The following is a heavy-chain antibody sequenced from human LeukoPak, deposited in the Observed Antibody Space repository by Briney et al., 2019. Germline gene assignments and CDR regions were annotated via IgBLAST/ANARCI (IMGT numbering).Heavy chain of an antibody. CDR2: IIPIFGTA. CDR1: GGTFSSYA. D-gene: IGHD1/OR15-1a*01. V-gene: IGHV1-69*05. CDR3: AREVIGSSTKEYYYYMDV. J-gene: IGHJ6*03. Sequence: ASVKVSCKASGGTFSSYAISWVRQAPGQGLEWMGGIIPIFGTANYAQKFQGRVTITTDESTSTAYMELSSLRSEDTAVYYCAREVIGSSTKEYYYYMDVWGKGTTVTVSS.